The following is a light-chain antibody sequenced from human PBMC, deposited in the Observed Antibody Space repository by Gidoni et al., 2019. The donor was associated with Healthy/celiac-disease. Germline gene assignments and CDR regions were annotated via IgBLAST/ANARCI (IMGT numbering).Light chain of an antibody. V-gene: IGKV3-15*01. J-gene: IGKJ2*02. CDR1: QGVSSN. CDR3: QHYNNWPPCT. Sequence: EIVMTQYPATLSVSPGERATLSCRASQGVSSNLAWYQQKPGQAPRLLIYGASTRATGIPASFSGSGSGTEFTLTISSLQSEDFAVYYCQHYNNWPPCTFGQGTKLEIK. CDR2: GAS.